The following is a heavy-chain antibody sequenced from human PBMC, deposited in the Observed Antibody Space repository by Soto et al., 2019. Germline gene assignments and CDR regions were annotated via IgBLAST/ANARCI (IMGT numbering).Heavy chain of an antibody. J-gene: IGHJ4*02. CDR2: IKQDGSEK. Sequence: GGSLXLSCEASGWTFSSYWRSWVRQAPGKGLEWVANIKQDGSEKYYVDSVKGRFTISRDNAKNSLYLQVNSLRAEDTAVYYCARDISTGKGYRYGYVDYWGQGTLVTVSS. V-gene: IGHV3-7*01. D-gene: IGHD5-18*01. CDR1: GWTFSSYW. CDR3: ARDISTGKGYRYGYVDY.